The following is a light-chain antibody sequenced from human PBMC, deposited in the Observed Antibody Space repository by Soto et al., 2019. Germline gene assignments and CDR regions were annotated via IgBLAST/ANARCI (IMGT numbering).Light chain of an antibody. J-gene: IGKJ1*01. CDR1: QSVNSQF. CDR2: GAS. Sequence: PGERATLSCRASQSVNSQFFAWHQQKPGQAPRLLIHGASNRAAGIPDRFSGSGSGTDFTLTISRLEPEDFAVYHCHQYGRSPRTFGQGTKVDIK. V-gene: IGKV3-20*01. CDR3: HQYGRSPRT.